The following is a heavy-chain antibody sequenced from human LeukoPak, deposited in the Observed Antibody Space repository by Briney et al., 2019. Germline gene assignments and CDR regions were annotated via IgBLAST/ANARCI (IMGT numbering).Heavy chain of an antibody. V-gene: IGHV3-21*01. CDR3: ASDRGANYGMDY. CDR1: GFAFSSYS. D-gene: IGHD4/OR15-4a*01. CDR2: ISSSSSYI. J-gene: IGHJ4*02. Sequence: PVGSLRLACAASGFAFSSYSLNWVRQAPGKGLEWVSSISSSSSYIYYADSVKGRFTISRDNAKNSLYLQMNSLRAEDTAVYYCASDRGANYGMDYWGQGTLVTVSS.